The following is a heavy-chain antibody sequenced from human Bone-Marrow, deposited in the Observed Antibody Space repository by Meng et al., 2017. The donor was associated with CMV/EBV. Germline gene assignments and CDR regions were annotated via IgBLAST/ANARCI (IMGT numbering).Heavy chain of an antibody. CDR1: GFTFSSYA. CDR2: ISSDGSNK. Sequence: GESLKISCAASGFTFSSYAMHWVRQAPGKGLEWVAVISSDGSNKYYADSVKGRFTISRDNSKNTLYLQMNSLRAEDTAVYYCARDRCSSTSCYRTVGYYYGMNVWDKGPTATVPS. V-gene: IGHV3-30*04. J-gene: IGHJ6*04. D-gene: IGHD2-2*02. CDR3: ARDRCSSTSCYRTVGYYYGMNV.